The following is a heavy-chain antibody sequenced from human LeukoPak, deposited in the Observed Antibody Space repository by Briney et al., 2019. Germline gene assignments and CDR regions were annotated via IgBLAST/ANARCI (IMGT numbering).Heavy chain of an antibody. CDR1: GGTFSSYA. V-gene: IGHV1-69*06. D-gene: IGHD4-17*01. CDR3: ARTYGEPYYYYYYMDV. J-gene: IGHJ6*03. CDR2: IIPIFGTA. Sequence: ASVKVSCKASGGTFSSYAISWVRQAPGQGLEWMGGIIPIFGTANYAQKFQGRVTITADKSTSTAYMELSSLRSEDTAVYYCARTYGEPYYYYYYMDVWSKGTTVTVSS.